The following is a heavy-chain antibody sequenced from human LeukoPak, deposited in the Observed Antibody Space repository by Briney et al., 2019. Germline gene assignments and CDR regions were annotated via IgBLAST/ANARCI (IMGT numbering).Heavy chain of an antibody. D-gene: IGHD2/OR15-2a*01. CDR2: ISYDGSNK. CDR1: RFTFSSYA. Sequence: PGGSLRLSCAASRFTFSSYAMRWVRQAPGKGLEWVAVISYDGSNKYYADSVKGRFTISRDNSKNTLYLQMNSLRAEDTAVYYCAKLNIPVDYWGQGTLVTVSS. J-gene: IGHJ4*02. V-gene: IGHV3-30*18. CDR3: AKLNIPVDY.